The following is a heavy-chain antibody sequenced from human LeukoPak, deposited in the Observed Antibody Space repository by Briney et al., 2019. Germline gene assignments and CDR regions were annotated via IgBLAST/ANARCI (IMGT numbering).Heavy chain of an antibody. Sequence: PSETLSLTCTVSGGSIISYYWSWIRQPAWKGLEWIGRIYTSGSTNYNPSLKRRVTMSVDTSKNQFSLKLSSVTAADTAVYYCARASSSWYPSYYYYYGMDVWGQGTTVTVSS. V-gene: IGHV4-4*07. CDR2: IYTSGST. D-gene: IGHD6-13*01. CDR3: ARASSSWYPSYYYYYGMDV. J-gene: IGHJ6*02. CDR1: GGSIISYY.